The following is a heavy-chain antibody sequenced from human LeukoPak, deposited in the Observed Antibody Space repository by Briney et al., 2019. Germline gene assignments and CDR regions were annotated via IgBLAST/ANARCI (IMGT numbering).Heavy chain of an antibody. Sequence: PSETLSLTCTVSGDSISSSGYYWGWIRQPPGKGLEWIGSIYYSGSTYYNPSLKSRVTMSVDTSKNQFSLKLSSVTAADTAVYYCASIEYCSGGSCYPPYWYFDLWGRGTLVTVSS. J-gene: IGHJ2*01. V-gene: IGHV4-39*07. CDR3: ASIEYCSGGSCYPPYWYFDL. CDR1: GDSISSSGYY. CDR2: IYYSGST. D-gene: IGHD2-15*01.